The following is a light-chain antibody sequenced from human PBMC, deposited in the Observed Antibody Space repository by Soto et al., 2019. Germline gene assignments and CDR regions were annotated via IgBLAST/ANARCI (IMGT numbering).Light chain of an antibody. Sequence: EIVLTQSPGILSLSPGERASLSCGASQSISSSFLAWYQQKPGQAPRLLIYGASSRATGIPDRFSGTGSETDFTLTISRLEPEDFAVYHCQQYGSLSWTFGQGTKVDIK. V-gene: IGKV3-20*01. CDR2: GAS. CDR1: QSISSSF. CDR3: QQYGSLSWT. J-gene: IGKJ1*01.